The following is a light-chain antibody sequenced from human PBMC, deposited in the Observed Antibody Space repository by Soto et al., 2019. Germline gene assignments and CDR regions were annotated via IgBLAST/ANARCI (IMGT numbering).Light chain of an antibody. J-gene: IGKJ1*01. V-gene: IGKV1-5*03. CDR1: QSISSW. CDR2: KAS. CDR3: QQYNSYWWT. Sequence: DIQMTQSPSTLSASVGDRVTITCRASQSISSWLAWYQQKPGKAPKLLIYKASSLESGVPSRFSGNGSGTEFTLTISSLQPDDFATYYFQQYNSYWWTFGQGTKVEIK.